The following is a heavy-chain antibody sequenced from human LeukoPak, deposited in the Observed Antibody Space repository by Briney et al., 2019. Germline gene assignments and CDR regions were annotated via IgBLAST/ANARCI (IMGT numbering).Heavy chain of an antibody. J-gene: IGHJ3*02. D-gene: IGHD1-26*01. V-gene: IGHV4-39*07. CDR2: IYYSGST. CDR3: AREGRREGVDI. Sequence: SETLSLTCTVSGGSISSSSYYWGWIRQPPGKGLEWIGSIYYSGSTYYNPSLKSRVTISVDTSKNQFSLKLSSVTAADTAVYYCAREGRREGVDIWGQGTMVTVSS. CDR1: GGSISSSSYY.